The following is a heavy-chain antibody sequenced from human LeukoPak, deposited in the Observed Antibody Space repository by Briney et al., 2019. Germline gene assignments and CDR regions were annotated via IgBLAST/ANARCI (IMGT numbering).Heavy chain of an antibody. CDR1: GFIFSSYW. J-gene: IGHJ3*02. CDR2: IRSDGSST. V-gene: IGHV3-74*01. D-gene: IGHD3-10*01. Sequence: GGSLRLSCAASGFIFSSYWMHWVRQAPGKGLVWVSAIRSDGSSTSYADSVKGRFTISRDSAKNTLYLQMNSLRAEDTAVYYCARDQAGAFDMWGQGTMVTVSS. CDR3: ARDQAGAFDM.